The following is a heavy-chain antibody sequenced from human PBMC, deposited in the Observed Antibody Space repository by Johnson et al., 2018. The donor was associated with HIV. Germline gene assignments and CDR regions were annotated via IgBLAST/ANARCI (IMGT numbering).Heavy chain of an antibody. D-gene: IGHD6-13*01. CDR3: ASGWGIAASDAFDI. J-gene: IGHJ3*02. Sequence: VQLVESGGGLVKPGGSLRLSCAASGFTFDDYGMSWVRQAPGKGLEWVSGINWNGGSTGYADSVKGRFTISRDNSKNSLYLQMNSLRAEDTAVYYCASGWGIAASDAFDIWGQGTMVIVSS. CDR1: GFTFDDYG. CDR2: INWNGGST. V-gene: IGHV3-20*04.